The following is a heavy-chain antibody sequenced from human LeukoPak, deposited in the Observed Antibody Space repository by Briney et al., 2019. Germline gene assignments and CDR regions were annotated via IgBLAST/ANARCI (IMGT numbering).Heavy chain of an antibody. J-gene: IGHJ6*02. CDR2: ISYDGSNK. Sequence: GGSLRLSCAAPGFTFSSYAMHWVRQAPGKGLEWVAVISYDGSNKYYADSVKGRFTISRDNSKNTLYLQMNSLRAEDTAVYYCARELGDGGNPYYYGMDVWGQGTTVTVSS. CDR3: ARELGDGGNPYYYGMDV. CDR1: GFTFSSYA. V-gene: IGHV3-30-3*01. D-gene: IGHD4-23*01.